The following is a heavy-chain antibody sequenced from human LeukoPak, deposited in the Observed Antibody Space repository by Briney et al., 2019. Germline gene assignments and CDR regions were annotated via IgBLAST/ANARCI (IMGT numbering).Heavy chain of an antibody. J-gene: IGHJ4*02. CDR3: ARALPSGRPDC. CDR2: MNPNSGKT. Sequence: ASVKVSCKASGYIFTTYDINWVRQATGQGLEWMGWMNPNSGKTGYAQKFQGRVTMTRNTSISTAYMELSSLGSEDTAVYYCARALPSGRPDCWGQGTLVTVSS. D-gene: IGHD5-12*01. CDR1: GYIFTTYD. V-gene: IGHV1-8*01.